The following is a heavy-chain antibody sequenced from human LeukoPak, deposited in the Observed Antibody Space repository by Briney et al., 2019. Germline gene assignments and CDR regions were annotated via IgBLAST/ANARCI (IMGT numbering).Heavy chain of an antibody. CDR2: ISWNSGSI. D-gene: IGHD1-26*01. Sequence: PGRSLRLSCAASGFTFDDYAMHWVRQAPGKGLEWVSGISWNSGSIGYADSVKGRFTISRDNAKNSLYLQMNSLRAEDTALYYCAKGTSGLVGANLDYWGQGTLVTVSS. V-gene: IGHV3-9*01. CDR1: GFTFDDYA. CDR3: AKGTSGLVGANLDY. J-gene: IGHJ4*02.